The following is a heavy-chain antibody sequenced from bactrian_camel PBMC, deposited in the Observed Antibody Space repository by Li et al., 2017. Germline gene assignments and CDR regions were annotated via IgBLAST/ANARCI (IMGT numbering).Heavy chain of an antibody. J-gene: IGHJ6*01. V-gene: IGHV3S40*01. CDR1: GYFHSSNY. Sequence: VQLVESGGGSVQAGGSLRLSCSVSGYFHSSNYLAWFRQAPGAEREGVAAISIRGDADGTTKYHDSVLGRFTISLNNAKNLVSLQMNSLKPEDTAMYYCAADNTGRAIYRGDWYEPSRYGTWGQGTQVTVS. CDR3: AADNTGRAIYRGDWYEPSRYGT. CDR2: ISIRGDADGTT. D-gene: IGHD6*01.